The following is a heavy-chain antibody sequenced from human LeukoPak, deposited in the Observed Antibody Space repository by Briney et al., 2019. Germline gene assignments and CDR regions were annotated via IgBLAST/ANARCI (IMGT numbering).Heavy chain of an antibody. J-gene: IGHJ4*02. CDR1: GFTFSSYW. CDR2: IKQDGSEK. D-gene: IGHD3-10*01. V-gene: IGHV3-7*01. Sequence: GGSLRLXCAASGFTFSSYWMSWVRQAPGKGLEWVANIKQDGSEKYYVDSVKGRFTISRDNAKNSLYLQMNSLRAEDTAVYYCARDRKVLLWFGESPWYFDYWGQGTLVTVSS. CDR3: ARDRKVLLWFGESPWYFDY.